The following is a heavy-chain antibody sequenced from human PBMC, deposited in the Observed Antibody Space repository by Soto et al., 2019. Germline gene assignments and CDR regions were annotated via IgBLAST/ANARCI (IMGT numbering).Heavy chain of an antibody. D-gene: IGHD7-27*01. CDR1: GYTFSSYA. CDR3: ARDTGDGTFAF. V-gene: IGHV1-3*01. J-gene: IGHJ4*02. Sequence: QVHLVQSGAEVRKPGASVKVSCKASGYTFSSYAMHWVRQAPGQRLEWMGWINAGYGNTKSSQKFQDRVTISRDTSASTAYMELTSLRSDDTAVYYCARDTGDGTFAFWGQGTLVTFAS. CDR2: INAGYGNT.